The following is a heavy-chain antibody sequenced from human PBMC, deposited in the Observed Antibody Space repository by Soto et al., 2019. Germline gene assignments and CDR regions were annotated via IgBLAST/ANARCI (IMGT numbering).Heavy chain of an antibody. D-gene: IGHD5-12*01. CDR2: INSDGSRT. J-gene: IGHJ6*03. V-gene: IGHV3-74*01. Sequence: EVQLVESGGGLVQSGGSLRLSCEASGLTLSGHWMHWVRQAPGKGLLWVSRINSDGSRTSYADSVKGRFTISRDNAKNTLYLQMNSLRAEDTAVYYCARVALYSGYVDYYMDVWGKGATVTVSS. CDR3: ARVALYSGYVDYYMDV. CDR1: GLTLSGHW.